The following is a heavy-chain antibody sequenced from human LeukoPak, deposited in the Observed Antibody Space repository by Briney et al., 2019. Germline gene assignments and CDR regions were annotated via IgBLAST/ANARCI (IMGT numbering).Heavy chain of an antibody. CDR2: INHSGST. CDR3: ARHPLVGANFDY. J-gene: IGHJ4*02. V-gene: IGHV4-34*01. D-gene: IGHD1-26*01. Sequence: PSETLSLTCAVYGGSFSGYYWSWIRQPPGKGLEWIGEINHSGSTNYNPSLKSRVAISVDTSKNQISLKLTSLTAADTAVYYCARHPLVGANFDYWGQGSLVTVSS. CDR1: GGSFSGYY.